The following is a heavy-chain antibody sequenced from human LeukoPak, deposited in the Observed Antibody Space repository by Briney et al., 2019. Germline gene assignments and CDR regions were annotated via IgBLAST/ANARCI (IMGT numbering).Heavy chain of an antibody. CDR3: ATEGSGWYWYFDY. CDR2: ISGSGDTT. V-gene: IGHV3-23*01. D-gene: IGHD6-19*01. Sequence: PGGSLRLSCAASGFTFSSFAMSWVRQAPGKGLEWVSSISGSGDTTYYADSVKGRFTISRDISKNTLYLQMNSLRAEDTAVYYCATEGSGWYWYFDYWGQGTLVTVSS. J-gene: IGHJ4*02. CDR1: GFTFSSFA.